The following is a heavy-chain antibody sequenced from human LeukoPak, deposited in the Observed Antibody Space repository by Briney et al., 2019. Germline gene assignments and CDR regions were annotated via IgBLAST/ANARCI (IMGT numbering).Heavy chain of an antibody. CDR3: ARSRLHPIIFDY. J-gene: IGHJ4*02. V-gene: IGHV4-39*07. Sequence: PSQTLSLTCTVSVGSLSSATYCWSWIRQPPGKGLEWIGGINHRGSTNYNPSLKSRVIISVDTSKNQFSLKLTSVTAADTAVYYCARSRLHPIIFDYWGQGTLVTVSS. D-gene: IGHD5-24*01. CDR1: VGSLSSATYC. CDR2: INHRGST.